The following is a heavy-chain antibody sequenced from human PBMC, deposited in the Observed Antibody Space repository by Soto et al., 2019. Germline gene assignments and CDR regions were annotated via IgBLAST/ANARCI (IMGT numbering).Heavy chain of an antibody. CDR2: ISSGGSTI. D-gene: IGHD6-6*01. CDR3: ATTPTIAARPNY. V-gene: IGHV3-48*03. J-gene: IGHJ4*02. Sequence: GGSLRLSCAASGFTFSSYEMNWVRQAPGKGLEWVSYISSGGSTIYYADSVKGRFTISRDNAKNSLYLQMNSLRAEDTAVYYCATTPTIAARPNYWGQGTLVTVSS. CDR1: GFTFSSYE.